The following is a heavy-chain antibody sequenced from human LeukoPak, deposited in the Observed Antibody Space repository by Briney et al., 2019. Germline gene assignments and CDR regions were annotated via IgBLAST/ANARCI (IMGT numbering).Heavy chain of an antibody. CDR2: ISGGGSGT. J-gene: IGHJ3*02. CDR3: AKAVGSSGYFSRDAFDI. D-gene: IGHD3-22*01. Sequence: GGSLRLSYAPSGFTFSSYAMSWVRQAPGKGLEWVAVISGGGSGTYYADSVRGRFTISRDNSKNTVYLQMNSLRAEPTALYYCAKAVGSSGYFSRDAFDIWGQGTMVTVSS. CDR1: GFTFSSYA. V-gene: IGHV3-23*01.